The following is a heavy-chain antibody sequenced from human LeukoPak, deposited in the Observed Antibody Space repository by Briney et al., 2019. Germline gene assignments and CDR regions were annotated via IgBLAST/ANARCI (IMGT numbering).Heavy chain of an antibody. J-gene: IGHJ4*02. V-gene: IGHV4-30-4*01. Sequence: PSETLSLTCTVSGGSISSGDYYWSWIRQPPGKGLEWIGYIYYSGTTYYNPSLKSRVTISVDTSKNQFSLKLTSVTAADTTVYFCARGPYGSGSYYWGQGTLVTVSS. D-gene: IGHD3-10*01. CDR1: GGSISSGDYY. CDR3: ARGPYGSGSYY. CDR2: IYYSGTT.